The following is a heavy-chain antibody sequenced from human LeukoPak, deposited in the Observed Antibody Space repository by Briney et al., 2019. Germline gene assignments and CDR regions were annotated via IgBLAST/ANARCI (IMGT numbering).Heavy chain of an antibody. V-gene: IGHV3-21*01. CDR2: FGTRSSSI. CDR1: GFTFNSYS. D-gene: IGHD4-17*01. J-gene: IGHJ3*02. Sequence: PGGSLRLSCAASGFTFNSYSMNWVRQAPGKGLEGVSSFGTRSSSIYYGDSVRGRFTISRDNAKNSLYLQMNSLRAEDTAVYYCARESGNDYGEGFDIWGQGTMVTVSS. CDR3: ARESGNDYGEGFDI.